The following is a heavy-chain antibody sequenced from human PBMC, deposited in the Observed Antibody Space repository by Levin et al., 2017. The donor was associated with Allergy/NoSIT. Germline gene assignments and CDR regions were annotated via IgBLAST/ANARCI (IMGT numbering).Heavy chain of an antibody. CDR1: GFTFDDYA. J-gene: IGHJ6*02. Sequence: GGSLRLSCAASGFTFDDYAMHWVRQAPGKGLEWVSGISWNSGSIGYADSVKGRFTISRDNAKNSLYLQMNSLRAEDTALYYCAKDITGIAAAGVAGPVGELPYYYYGMDVWGQGTTVTVSS. V-gene: IGHV3-9*01. D-gene: IGHD6-13*01. CDR3: AKDITGIAAAGVAGPVGELPYYYYGMDV. CDR2: ISWNSGSI.